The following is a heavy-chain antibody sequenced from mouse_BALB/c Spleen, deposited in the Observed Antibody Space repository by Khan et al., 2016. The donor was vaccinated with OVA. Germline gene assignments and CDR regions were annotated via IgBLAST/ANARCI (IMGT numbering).Heavy chain of an antibody. CDR2: ISYSGST. D-gene: IGHD1-2*01. J-gene: IGHJ2*01. V-gene: IGHV3-2*02. CDR3: AGTARIKY. CDR1: GYSITSGYG. Sequence: EVQLQESGPGLVKPSQSLSLTCTVTGYSITSGYGWNWIRQFPGNKLEWMGYISYSGSTNYNPSLKSRISITRDTSKNQFFLPLNSVTTEDTATXYCAGTARIKYWGQGTTLTVSS.